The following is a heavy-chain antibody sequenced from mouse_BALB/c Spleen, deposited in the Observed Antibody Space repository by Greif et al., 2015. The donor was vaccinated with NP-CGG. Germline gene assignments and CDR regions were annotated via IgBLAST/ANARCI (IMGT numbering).Heavy chain of an antibody. D-gene: IGHD2-14*01. J-gene: IGHJ4*01. CDR3: TRPYYRYALDS. CDR2: IYPDSGSA. CDR1: GYTFTTYW. V-gene: IGHV1S22*01. Sequence: LQQSGSELVRPGASVKLSCKASGYTFTTYWMHWVKQRPGQGLEWIGTIYPDSGSAYYDEKFKSKATLTVDTSSSTAYMQLSSLTSEDSAVYYCTRPYYRYALDSWGQGTSVTVSS.